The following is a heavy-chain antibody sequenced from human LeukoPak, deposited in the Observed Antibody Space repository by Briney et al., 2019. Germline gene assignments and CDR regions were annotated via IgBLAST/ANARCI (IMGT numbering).Heavy chain of an antibody. V-gene: IGHV4-61*02. CDR3: ARVGWGSGKKWDYYDY. J-gene: IGHJ4*02. D-gene: IGHD2-21*01. CDR2: IYTSGST. Sequence: SETLSLTCTVSGGSISSGSYYWSWVRQPAGKGLEWIGRIYTSGSTNYNPSLKSRVTISVDTSKNQFSLKLSSVTAADTAVYYCARVGWGSGKKWDYYDYWGQGTLVTVSS. CDR1: GGSISSGSYY.